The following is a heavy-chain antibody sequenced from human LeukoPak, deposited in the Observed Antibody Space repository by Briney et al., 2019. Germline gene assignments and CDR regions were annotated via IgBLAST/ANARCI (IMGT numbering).Heavy chain of an antibody. CDR2: IIPIFGTA. CDR3: ASRAPDIVVVPAAIIDYYYYMDV. CDR1: GGTFSSYA. D-gene: IGHD2-2*01. V-gene: IGHV1-69*13. J-gene: IGHJ6*03. Sequence: SVKVSCKASGGTFSSYAISWVRQAPGQGLEWMGGIIPIFGTANYARKFQGRVTITADESTSTAYMELSSLRSEDTAVYYCASRAPDIVVVPAAIIDYYYYMDVWGKGTTVTVSS.